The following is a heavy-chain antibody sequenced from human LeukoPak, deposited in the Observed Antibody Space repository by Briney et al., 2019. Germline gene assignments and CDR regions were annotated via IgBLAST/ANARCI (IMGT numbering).Heavy chain of an antibody. Sequence: QAGGSLRLSCAASGFTFSNYAMRWVRQAPGKGLEWVSGISGSGDSTYYADSVKGRFTISRDNSKNTLYLQMNSLRAEDTAVYYCAKDDNYIRFLSWGQGTLVTVSS. J-gene: IGHJ5*02. CDR2: ISGSGDST. CDR1: GFTFSNYA. CDR3: AKDDNYIRFLS. D-gene: IGHD3-16*01. V-gene: IGHV3-23*01.